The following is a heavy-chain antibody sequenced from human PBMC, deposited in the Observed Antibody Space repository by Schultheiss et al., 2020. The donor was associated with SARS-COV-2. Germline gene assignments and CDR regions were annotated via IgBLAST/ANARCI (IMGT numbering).Heavy chain of an antibody. CDR3: ARDLCSSTSCYAADMPGFDP. J-gene: IGHJ5*02. V-gene: IGHV1-2*06. Sequence: ASVKVSCKASGGTFSSYGISWVRQAPGQELEWMGRINPNSGGTNYAQKFQGRVTMTRDTSISTAYMELSRLRSDDTAVYYCARDLCSSTSCYAADMPGFDPWGQGTLVTVSS. D-gene: IGHD2-2*01. CDR2: INPNSGGT. CDR1: GGTFSSYG.